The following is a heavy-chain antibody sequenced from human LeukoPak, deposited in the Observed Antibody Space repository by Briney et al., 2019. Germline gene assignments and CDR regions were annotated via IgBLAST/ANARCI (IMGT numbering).Heavy chain of an antibody. CDR3: LTVVETTIAAFDI. Sequence: GGSLRLSCVASGSTFDDYAMHWVRQAPGKGLEWVSGISWNSGNIGYGDSVKGRFTISTDNAKKTLYLQMNSLRVEDTAVYYCLTVVETTIAAFDIWGQGTMVTVSS. CDR1: GSTFDDYA. D-gene: IGHD1-26*01. CDR2: ISWNSGNI. V-gene: IGHV3-9*01. J-gene: IGHJ3*02.